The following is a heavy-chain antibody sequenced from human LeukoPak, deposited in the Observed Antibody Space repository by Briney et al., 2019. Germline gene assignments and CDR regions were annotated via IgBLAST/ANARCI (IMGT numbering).Heavy chain of an antibody. Sequence: SVKVYCKASGGTFSSYAISWVQQAPGQGLEWMGGIIPIFGTANYAQKFQGRVTITTDESTSTAYMELSSLRSEDTAVYYCARHVARDYYYYYMDVWGKGTTVTVSS. CDR1: GGTFSSYA. CDR3: ARHVARDYYYYYMDV. J-gene: IGHJ6*03. V-gene: IGHV1-69*05. CDR2: IIPIFGTA.